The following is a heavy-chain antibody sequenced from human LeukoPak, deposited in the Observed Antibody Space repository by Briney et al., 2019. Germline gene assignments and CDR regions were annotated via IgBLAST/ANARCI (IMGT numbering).Heavy chain of an antibody. D-gene: IGHD5-18*01. Sequence: GASVKVSCKASGYTFTGYYMHWVRQAPGQGLEWMGWINPNSGGTNYAQKFQGRVTMTRDTSTSTVYMELSSLRSDDTAVYYCARVNSYGYYYYYGMDVWGQGTTVTVSS. CDR1: GYTFTGYY. CDR3: ARVNSYGYYYYYGMDV. CDR2: INPNSGGT. J-gene: IGHJ6*02. V-gene: IGHV1-2*02.